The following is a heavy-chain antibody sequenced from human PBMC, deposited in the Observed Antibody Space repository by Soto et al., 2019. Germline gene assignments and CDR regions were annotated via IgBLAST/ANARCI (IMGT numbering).Heavy chain of an antibody. J-gene: IGHJ6*02. D-gene: IGHD4-4*01. CDR1: GYSFTSYW. CDR3: ARHDGRPTVTGDYYYYGMDV. CDR2: IDPSDSYT. V-gene: IGHV5-10-1*01. Sequence: PGESLKISCKGSGYSFTSYWISWVRQMPGKGLEWMGRIDPSDSYTNYSPSFQGHVTISADKSISTAYLQWSSLKASDTAMYYCARHDGRPTVTGDYYYYGMDVWGQGTTVTVSS.